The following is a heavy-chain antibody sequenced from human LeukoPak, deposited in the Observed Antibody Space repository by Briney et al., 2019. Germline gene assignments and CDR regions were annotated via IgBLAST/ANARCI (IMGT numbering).Heavy chain of an antibody. Sequence: SGPTLVKPTQTLTLTCTFSGSSLSTIKEGVGWIRQTPGKALEWLSLIYWDDDRRYSPSLRSRLTINKDTSKNQVVLTMANMDPLDTATYYCAHTVISNLWAFDMWGQGTMVTVSS. J-gene: IGHJ3*02. CDR1: GSSLSTIKEG. CDR3: AHTVISNLWAFDM. V-gene: IGHV2-5*02. D-gene: IGHD1-14*01. CDR2: IYWDDDR.